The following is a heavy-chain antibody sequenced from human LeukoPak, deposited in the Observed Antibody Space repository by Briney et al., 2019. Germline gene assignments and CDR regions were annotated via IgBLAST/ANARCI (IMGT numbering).Heavy chain of an antibody. CDR2: IFGSGAST. CDR3: AKVPPTTTGDY. D-gene: IGHD1-1*01. Sequence: GGSLSLSCAAPGFTFSSYAMSWVCQAPGRGREWVSAIFGSGASTYYADSVKGRCTISRDTSKNTRCLQMNSLRAEDTAGYYLAKVPPTTTGDYWGQGTLVSASS. CDR1: GFTFSSYA. J-gene: IGHJ4*02. V-gene: IGHV3-23*01.